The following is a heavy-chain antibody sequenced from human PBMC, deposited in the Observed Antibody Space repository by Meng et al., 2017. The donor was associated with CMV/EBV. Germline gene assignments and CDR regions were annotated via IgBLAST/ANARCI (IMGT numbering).Heavy chain of an antibody. Sequence: ASVKVSCKASGYTFTSYYMHWVRQAPGQGLEWMGWINPNSGGTNYAQKFQGRVTMTRDTSISTAYMELSRLRSDDTAVYYCAREEYCSSTSCSPQFGYYYYYGMDVWGQGTTVTVSS. D-gene: IGHD2-2*01. CDR1: GYTFTSYY. CDR2: INPNSGGT. J-gene: IGHJ6*02. V-gene: IGHV1-2*02. CDR3: AREEYCSSTSCSPQFGYYYYYGMDV.